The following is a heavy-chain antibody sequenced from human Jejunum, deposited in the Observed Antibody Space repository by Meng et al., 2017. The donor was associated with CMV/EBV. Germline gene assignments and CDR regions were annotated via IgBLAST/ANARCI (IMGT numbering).Heavy chain of an antibody. V-gene: IGHV3-30*02. D-gene: IGHD1-7*01. J-gene: IGHJ5*02. CDR3: ARDFRYKWSYWLDP. Sequence: SGVTFSDHGMHWVRQAPGKGLEWVAFVQYDRFSKYCADAVKGRFTISRDHSNNTLYLQMDSLRPEDTAIYYCARDFRYKWSYWLDPWGQGTLVTVSS. CDR1: GVTFSDHG. CDR2: VQYDRFSK.